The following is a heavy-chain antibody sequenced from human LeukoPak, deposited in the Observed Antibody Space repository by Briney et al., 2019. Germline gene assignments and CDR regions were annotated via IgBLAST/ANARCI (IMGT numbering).Heavy chain of an antibody. CDR1: GFTFSSYS. CDR2: ISSSSSYI. V-gene: IGHV3-21*01. D-gene: IGHD3-10*01. CDR3: ARDNGSGSNSRY. J-gene: IGHJ4*02. Sequence: PGGSLRLSCAASGFTFSSYSMNWVRQAPGKGLEWVSSISSSSSYIYYADSVKGRFTISRDNAKNSLYLQMNSLRAEDTAVYYCARDNGSGSNSRYWGQGTLVTVSS.